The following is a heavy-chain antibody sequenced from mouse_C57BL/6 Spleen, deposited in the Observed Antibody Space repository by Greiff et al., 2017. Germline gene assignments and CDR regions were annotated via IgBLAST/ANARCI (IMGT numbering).Heavy chain of an antibody. CDR1: GYTFTEYT. D-gene: IGHD1-1*01. V-gene: IGHV1-62-2*01. CDR2: FYPGSGSI. J-gene: IGHJ3*01. Sequence: VQGVESGAELVKPGASVKLSCKASGYTFTEYTIHWVKQRSGQGLEWIGWFYPGSGSIKYYEKFKYKATCTADKSSSTVYMELSRLTSEDSAVYYCAKNYYGSRYFAYWGQGTLVTVSA. CDR3: AKNYYGSRYFAY.